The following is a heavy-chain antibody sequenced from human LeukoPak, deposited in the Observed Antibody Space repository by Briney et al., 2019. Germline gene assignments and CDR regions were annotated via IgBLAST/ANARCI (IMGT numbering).Heavy chain of an antibody. CDR3: ARNYYDSSGYLAINDY. CDR2: IYYSGST. V-gene: IGHV4-30-4*08. Sequence: SQTLSLTCTVSGGSISSGGYYWGWIRQPPGKGLEWIGYIYYSGSTNYNPSLKSRVTISVDTSKNQFSLKLSSVTAADTAVYYCARNYYDSSGYLAINDYWGQGTLVTVSS. D-gene: IGHD3-22*01. J-gene: IGHJ4*02. CDR1: GGSISSGGYY.